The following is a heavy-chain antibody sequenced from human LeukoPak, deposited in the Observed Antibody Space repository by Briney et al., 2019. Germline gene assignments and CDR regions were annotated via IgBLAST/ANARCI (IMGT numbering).Heavy chain of an antibody. Sequence: ASVKVSCKASGGTSSSYAISWVRQAPGQGLEWMGRIIPILGIANYAQKFQGRVTITADKSTSTAYMELSSLRSEDTAVYYCARTYYYDSSGYPDAFDIWGQGTMVTVSS. V-gene: IGHV1-69*04. CDR1: GGTSSSYA. D-gene: IGHD3-22*01. CDR2: IIPILGIA. J-gene: IGHJ3*02. CDR3: ARTYYYDSSGYPDAFDI.